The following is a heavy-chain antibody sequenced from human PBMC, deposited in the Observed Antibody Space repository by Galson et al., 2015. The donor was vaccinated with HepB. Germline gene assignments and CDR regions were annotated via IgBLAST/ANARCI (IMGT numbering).Heavy chain of an antibody. Sequence: SLRLSCAASGFTFSDYYMSWIRQAPGKGLEWVSYISSSGSTIYYADSVKGRFTVSRDNAKNSLYLQMDGLRAEDTSVYYCARNPTGLIDFDFWGQGTLVTVSS. V-gene: IGHV3-11*04. J-gene: IGHJ4*02. CDR3: ARNPTGLIDFDF. D-gene: IGHD2-8*01. CDR2: ISSSGSTI. CDR1: GFTFSDYY.